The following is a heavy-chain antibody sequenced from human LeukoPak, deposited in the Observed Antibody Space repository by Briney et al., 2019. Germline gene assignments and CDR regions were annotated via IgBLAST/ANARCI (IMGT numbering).Heavy chain of an antibody. CDR2: ISSSGSTI. J-gene: IGHJ4*02. D-gene: IGHD1-26*01. CDR3: AKDLSACYIVGATTDY. V-gene: IGHV3-48*03. CDR1: GFTFSSYE. Sequence: GGSLRLSCAASGFTFSSYEMNWVRQAPGKGLEWVSYISSSGSTIYYADSVKGLFTISRDNAKNSLYLQMNSLRAEDTAVYYCAKDLSACYIVGATTDYWGQGTLVTVSS.